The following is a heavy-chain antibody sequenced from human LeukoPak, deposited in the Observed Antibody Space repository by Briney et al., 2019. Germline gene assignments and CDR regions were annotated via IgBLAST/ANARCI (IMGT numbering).Heavy chain of an antibody. CDR2: ISGSGGST. J-gene: IGHJ4*02. V-gene: IGHV3-23*01. Sequence: PGGSLRLSCAASGFTFSSYAMSWVRQAPGKGLEWVSAISGSGGSTYYADSVKGRFTISRDNSKNTLYLQMNSLRAEDTAVYYCAKRPGHGWFGELLFLVDYWGQGTLVTVSS. D-gene: IGHD3-10*01. CDR3: AKRPGHGWFGELLFLVDY. CDR1: GFTFSSYA.